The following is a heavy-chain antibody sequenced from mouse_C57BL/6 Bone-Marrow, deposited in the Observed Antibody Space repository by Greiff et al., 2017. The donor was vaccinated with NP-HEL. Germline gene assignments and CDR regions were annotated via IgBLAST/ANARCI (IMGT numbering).Heavy chain of an antibody. V-gene: IGHV1-19*01. CDR3: AREYYGRNFDY. Sequence: EVQLQQSGPVLVKPGASVKMSCKASGYTFTDYYMNWVKQSHGKSLEWIGVINPYNGGTSYNQKFKGKATLTVDKSSSTAYMELNSLTSEDSAVYYCAREYYGRNFDYWGQGTTLTVSS. D-gene: IGHD1-1*01. CDR2: INPYNGGT. J-gene: IGHJ2*01. CDR1: GYTFTDYY.